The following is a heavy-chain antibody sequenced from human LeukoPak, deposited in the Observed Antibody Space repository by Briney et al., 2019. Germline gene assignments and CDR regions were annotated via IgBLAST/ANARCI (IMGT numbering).Heavy chain of an antibody. Sequence: PGGSLRPSCAASGFTFSKYWMHWVRQTPGMGLVWISRISGDGTTTSYADSVKGRFTLSRDNAKNTLYLQMNSLRADDTAVYYCARTTYYDTDTAYYRPFDSWGQGTLVTVSS. J-gene: IGHJ4*02. CDR3: ARTTYYDTDTAYYRPFDS. D-gene: IGHD3-16*01. V-gene: IGHV3-74*01. CDR1: GFTFSKYW. CDR2: ISGDGTTT.